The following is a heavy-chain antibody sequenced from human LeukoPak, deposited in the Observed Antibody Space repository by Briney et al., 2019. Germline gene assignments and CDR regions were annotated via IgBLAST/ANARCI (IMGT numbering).Heavy chain of an antibody. J-gene: IGHJ4*02. CDR2: ISYDGSNK. D-gene: IGHD3-10*01. V-gene: IGHV3-30-3*01. CDR3: ASEAKVFGELYSSFDY. CDR1: GFTFSSYA. Sequence: PGGSLRLSCAASGFTFSSYAMHWVRQAPGKGLEWVAIISYDGSNKYYADSVKGRFTISRDNSKNTLYLQMNSLRAEDTAVYYCASEAKVFGELYSSFDYWGQGTLVTVSS.